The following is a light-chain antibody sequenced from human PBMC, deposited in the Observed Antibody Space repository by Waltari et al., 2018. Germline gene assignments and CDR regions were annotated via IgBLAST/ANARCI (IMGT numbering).Light chain of an antibody. V-gene: IGKV3-15*01. CDR2: HAS. J-gene: IGKJ1*01. CDR3: QQYKNWPPGT. CDR1: QTIGLS. Sequence: TVVTPSPATRSVSPGERATLSCRTSQTIGLSLAWYQQKPGQAPRLLIYHASTRATGIPARFSGSGSESEFTLTISSLQSEDVALYYCQQYKNWPPGTFGQGTRVEI.